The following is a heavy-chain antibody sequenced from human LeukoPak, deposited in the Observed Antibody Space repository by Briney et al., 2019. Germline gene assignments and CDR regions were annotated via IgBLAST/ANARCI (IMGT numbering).Heavy chain of an antibody. V-gene: IGHV1-18*01. J-gene: IGHJ6*03. D-gene: IGHD6-13*01. CDR2: ISAYNGNT. CDR1: GYTFTSYG. CDR3: ARRPGLGGSSSSGPLDPYYMDV. Sequence: ASVKVSCKASGYTFTSYGISWVRQAPGQGLEWMGWISAYNGNTNYAQKLRGRVTMTTDTSTSTAYMELRSLRSDDTAVYYCARRPGLGGSSSSGPLDPYYMDVWGKGTTVTVSS.